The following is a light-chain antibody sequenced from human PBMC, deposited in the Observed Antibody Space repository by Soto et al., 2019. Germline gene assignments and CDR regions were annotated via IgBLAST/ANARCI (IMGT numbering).Light chain of an antibody. Sequence: QSVLTQPPSVSGTPGHKVSISCSGSTSDLGGNTVNWYQQLPGTAPKLLIYTNNQRPPGVPDRFSGSKSGTSASLAISGRRSEDEADFYCAAWDDSLNAVVFGGGTKLTVL. CDR1: TSDLGGNT. CDR3: AAWDDSLNAVV. V-gene: IGLV1-44*01. CDR2: TNN. J-gene: IGLJ2*01.